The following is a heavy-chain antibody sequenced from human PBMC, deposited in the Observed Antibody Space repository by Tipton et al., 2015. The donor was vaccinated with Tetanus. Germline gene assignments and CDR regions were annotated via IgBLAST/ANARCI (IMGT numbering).Heavy chain of an antibody. V-gene: IGHV3-21*01. CDR3: ARALWDQRRGGRFDR. CDR1: GFLISSYA. Sequence: SLRLSCAGSGFLISSYAMNWVRQVPGEGLEWVSGVSASGNTNYADSVTGRFTISRDNAKKSLYLQMNSLRGEDTAVYYCARALWDQRRGGRFDRWGQGTQVTVSS. J-gene: IGHJ4*02. D-gene: IGHD1-1*01. CDR2: VSASGNT.